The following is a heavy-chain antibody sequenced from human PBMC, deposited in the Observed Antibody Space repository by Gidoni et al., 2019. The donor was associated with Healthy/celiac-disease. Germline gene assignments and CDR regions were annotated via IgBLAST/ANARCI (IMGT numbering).Heavy chain of an antibody. D-gene: IGHD3-10*01. J-gene: IGHJ6*02. V-gene: IGHV3-30*04. CDR3: ARSQSITMVRGVIIGYYYGMDV. Sequence: QVQLVESGGGVVQPGRSLRLSCAASGFTFSSYAMHWVRQAPGKGLEWVAVISYDGSNKYYADSVKGRFTISRDNSKNTLYLQMNSLRAEDTAVYYCARSQSITMVRGVIIGYYYGMDVWGQGTTVTVSS. CDR2: ISYDGSNK. CDR1: GFTFSSYA.